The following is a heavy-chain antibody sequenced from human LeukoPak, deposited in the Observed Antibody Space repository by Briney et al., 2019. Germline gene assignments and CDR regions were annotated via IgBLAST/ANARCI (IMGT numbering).Heavy chain of an antibody. CDR3: ARARIQMWAFDI. V-gene: IGHV3-7*03. CDR1: GFIFTNYF. CDR2: IKHDGSEK. J-gene: IGHJ3*02. Sequence: GGSLRLSCAASGFIFTNYFMSWVRQAPGKGLEWVASIKHDGSEKYYVDSVKGRFTISRDNAKNSLYLQMNSLRAEDTAVYYCARARIQMWAFDIWGQGTMVTVSS. D-gene: IGHD5-18*01.